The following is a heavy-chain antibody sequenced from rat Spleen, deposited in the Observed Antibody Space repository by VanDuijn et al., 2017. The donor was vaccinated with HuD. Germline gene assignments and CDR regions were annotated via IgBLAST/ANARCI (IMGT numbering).Heavy chain of an antibody. CDR3: TRDKTTEGIFAPFDC. J-gene: IGHJ2*01. Sequence: QVQLKESGPGLVQPSQTLSLTCTVSGFSLTGNNVHWVRQPPGKGLEWMGRMRYDGDTYYNSALKSRLSISRDTSNNQVFLKMNSLQTDDTAIYYCTRDKTTEGIFAPFDCWGQGVMVTVSS. CDR2: MRYDGDT. D-gene: IGHD1-11*01. CDR1: GFSLTGNN. V-gene: IGHV2S30*01.